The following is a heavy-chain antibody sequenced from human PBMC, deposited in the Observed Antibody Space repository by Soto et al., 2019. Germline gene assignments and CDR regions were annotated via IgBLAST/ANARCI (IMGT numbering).Heavy chain of an antibody. V-gene: IGHV3-30*18. CDR1: GFTFSSYG. CDR2: ISYDGSNK. D-gene: IGHD4-4*01. Sequence: LRISCAASGFTFSSYGMHWVRQAPGKGLEWVALISYDGSNKYYEDSVKARFTISRDNSKNTLYLQMNSLRTEDTAVYYCAKLYPAGTETYPGGFDYWGQGALVTVSS. J-gene: IGHJ4*02. CDR3: AKLYPAGTETYPGGFDY.